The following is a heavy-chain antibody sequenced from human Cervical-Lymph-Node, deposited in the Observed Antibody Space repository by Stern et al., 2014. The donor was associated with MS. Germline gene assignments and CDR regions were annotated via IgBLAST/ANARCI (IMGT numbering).Heavy chain of an antibody. CDR2: ISVFNGDT. Sequence: DQLVESGPEVKKPGASVKVSCKASGYTFMSFGISWVRQAPGQGLEWMGWISVFNGDTNYAHKVQDRVTMTTDTSTSIAYMELRSLRSDDTAVYYCARDHSGYSSGWHHFDYWGQGTLVTVSS. CDR1: GYTFMSFG. J-gene: IGHJ4*02. D-gene: IGHD6-19*01. V-gene: IGHV1-18*01. CDR3: ARDHSGYSSGWHHFDY.